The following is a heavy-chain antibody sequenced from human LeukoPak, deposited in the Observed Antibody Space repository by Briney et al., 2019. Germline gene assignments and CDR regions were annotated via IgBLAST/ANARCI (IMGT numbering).Heavy chain of an antibody. V-gene: IGHV4-34*01. D-gene: IGHD6-19*01. CDR2: INHSGST. CDR3: ARGHVAGYSSGWYVGSSAFDI. Sequence: PSETLSLTCAVYGGSFSGYYWSWIRQPPGKGLEWIGEINHSGSTNYNPSLKSRVTISVDTSKNQFFLKLSSVTAADTAVYYCARGHVAGYSSGWYVGSSAFDIWGQGTMVTVSS. CDR1: GGSFSGYY. J-gene: IGHJ3*02.